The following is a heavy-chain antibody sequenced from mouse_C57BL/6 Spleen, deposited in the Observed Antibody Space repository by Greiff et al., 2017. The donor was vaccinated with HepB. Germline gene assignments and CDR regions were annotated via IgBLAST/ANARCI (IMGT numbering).Heavy chain of an antibody. CDR3: AREGGDYGAWFAY. Sequence: EVQLQESGPGLVKPSQSLSLTCSVTGYSITSGYYWNWIRQFPGNKLEWMGYISYDGSNNYNPSLKNRISITRDTSKNQFFLKLNSVTTEDTATYYCAREGGDYGAWFAYWGQGTLVTVSA. CDR1: GYSITSGYY. CDR2: ISYDGSN. J-gene: IGHJ3*01. D-gene: IGHD2-4*01. V-gene: IGHV3-6*01.